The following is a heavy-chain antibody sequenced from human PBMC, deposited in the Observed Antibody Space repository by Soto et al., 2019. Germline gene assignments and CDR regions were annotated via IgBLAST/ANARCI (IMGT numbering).Heavy chain of an antibody. V-gene: IGHV4-59*01. Sequence: SETLSLTCTVSVGSISSYYWSWIRQPPGKALEWIGYIYYSGSTNYNPFLKSRVTRSVDTSKNQFSLKLSSVTAADTAVYYCVRVPGYSSGWFDFWGQGTLVTVS. CDR2: IYYSGST. CDR1: VGSISSYY. D-gene: IGHD6-19*01. J-gene: IGHJ5*01. CDR3: VRVPGYSSGWFDF.